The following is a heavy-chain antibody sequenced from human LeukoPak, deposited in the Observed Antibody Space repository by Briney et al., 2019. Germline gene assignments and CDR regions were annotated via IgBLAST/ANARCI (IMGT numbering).Heavy chain of an antibody. CDR1: GYTFTDYY. J-gene: IGHJ4*02. D-gene: IGHD5-18*01. CDR2: VDPEDGET. V-gene: IGHV1-69-2*01. Sequence: ASVKVSCKASGYTFTDYYMHWVQQAPGKGLEWMGLVDPEDGETIYAEKFQGRVTITADTSTDTAYMELSSLRSEDTAVYYCATRRDTAMVTYFDYWGQGTLVTVSS. CDR3: ATRRDTAMVTYFDY.